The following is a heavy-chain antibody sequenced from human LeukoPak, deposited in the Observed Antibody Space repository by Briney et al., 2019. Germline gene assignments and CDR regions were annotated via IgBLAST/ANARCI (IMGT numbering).Heavy chain of an antibody. CDR3: ARGPAANSNY. V-gene: IGHV4-38-2*01. J-gene: IGHJ4*02. Sequence: SETLSLTCAVSGYSISSGYYWGWIRQPPGKGLEWIVSIYRSGTTYYNPSLKSRVTISVDTSKNQFSLKLSSVTATDTAVYYRARGPAANSNYWGQGTLVTVSS. D-gene: IGHD2-2*01. CDR2: IYRSGTT. CDR1: GYSISSGYY.